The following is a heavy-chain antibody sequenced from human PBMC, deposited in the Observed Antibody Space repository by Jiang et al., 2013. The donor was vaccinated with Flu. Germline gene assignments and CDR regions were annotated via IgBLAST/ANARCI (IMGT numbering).Heavy chain of an antibody. CDR3: ARSPLTATGAYDI. Sequence: PGGSLRLSCAASGFIFSDYYMSWLRQAPGKGLEWISYISSSGDIIYYADSVKGRFTISRDNPKNSLYLQMSSLRAEDTAVYYCARSPLTATGAYDIWGQGTMVTVSS. D-gene: IGHD1-1*01. J-gene: IGHJ3*02. CDR2: ISSSGDII. CDR1: GFIFSDYY. V-gene: IGHV3-11*01.